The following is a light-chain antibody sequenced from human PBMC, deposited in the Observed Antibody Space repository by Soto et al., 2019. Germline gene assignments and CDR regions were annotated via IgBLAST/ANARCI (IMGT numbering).Light chain of an antibody. J-gene: IGLJ1*01. CDR1: SSDVGGYNY. V-gene: IGLV2-11*01. CDR2: DVS. Sequence: QSVLAQPASASGSPGQSITISCTGTSSDVGGYNYVSWYQQHPGKAPKLMIYDVSKRPSGVPDRFSGSKSGNTASLTISGLQAEDEADYYCCSYAGSYTYVFGTGTKVTVL. CDR3: CSYAGSYTYV.